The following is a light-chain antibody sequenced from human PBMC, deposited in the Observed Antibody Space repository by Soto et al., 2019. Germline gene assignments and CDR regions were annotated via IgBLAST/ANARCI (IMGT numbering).Light chain of an antibody. CDR2: ASS. CDR3: LPHYSHPPLT. Sequence: DIQMTQSPSSLSASVGDRVTITCRASQGIRDDLNWYQQKPGKAPKRLIYASSTLQSGVPSRFSGSGSETEFTLTISDLQPEDFATYDCLPHYSHPPLTFGQGTKVEIK. CDR1: QGIRDD. V-gene: IGKV1-17*02. J-gene: IGKJ1*01.